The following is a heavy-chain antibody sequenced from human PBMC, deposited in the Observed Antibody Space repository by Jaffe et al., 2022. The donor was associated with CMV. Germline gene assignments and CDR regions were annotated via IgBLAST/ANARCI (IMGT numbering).Heavy chain of an antibody. CDR1: GYTFTSYD. D-gene: IGHD6-13*01. Sequence: QVQLVQSGAEVKKPGASVKVSCKASGYTFTSYDINWVRQATGQGLEWMGWMNPNSGNTGYAQKFQGRVTMTRNTSISTAYMELSSLRSEDTAVYYCARGTGYSSSWYVGNYYYYGMDVWGQGTTVTVSS. CDR2: MNPNSGNT. V-gene: IGHV1-8*01. CDR3: ARGTGYSSSWYVGNYYYYGMDV. J-gene: IGHJ6*02.